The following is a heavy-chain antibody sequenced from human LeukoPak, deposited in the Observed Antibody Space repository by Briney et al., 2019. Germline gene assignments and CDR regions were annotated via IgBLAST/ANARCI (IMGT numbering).Heavy chain of an antibody. CDR3: ARINYRPIIKFFDF. J-gene: IGHJ4*02. V-gene: IGHV1-8*03. CDR1: GYTFTSYD. Sequence: GASVKVSCKASGYTFTSYDINWVRQATGQGLEWMGWMNPNSGNTGYAQKFQGRVTITRNTSISTAYMELRSLRSDDTAVYYCARINYRPIIKFFDFWGQGTLVTVSS. D-gene: IGHD4-11*01. CDR2: MNPNSGNT.